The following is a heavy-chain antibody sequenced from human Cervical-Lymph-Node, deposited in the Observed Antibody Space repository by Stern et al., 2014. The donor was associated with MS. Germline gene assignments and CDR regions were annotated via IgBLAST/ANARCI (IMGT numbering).Heavy chain of an antibody. CDR2: IYWDDAT. CDR1: GFSLTTNGVS. Sequence: VTLRESGPTLVIPTQTLTRTCTFSGFSLTTNGVSVGWIRQSPGKALECLALIYWDDATRYSPSLKSRLSITKDTSKNQVLLTMTNVEPVDTATYYCAHRDDWQLDFAYWGQGSPVTVSS. V-gene: IGHV2-5*02. CDR3: AHRDDWQLDFAY. J-gene: IGHJ4*02. D-gene: IGHD6-6*01.